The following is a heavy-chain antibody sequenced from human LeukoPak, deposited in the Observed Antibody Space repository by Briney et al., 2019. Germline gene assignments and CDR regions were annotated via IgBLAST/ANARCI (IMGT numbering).Heavy chain of an antibody. CDR1: GYTFSRYF. J-gene: IGHJ4*02. CDR2: ISPSDGTT. V-gene: IGHV1-46*01. D-gene: IGHD3-10*01. Sequence: GASVKVSCKASGYTFSRYFVQWVRQAPGQGLEWMGIISPSDGTTNYAQKLQGRVTMTTDTSTSTAYMELRSLRSDDTAVYYCARDHYYGSGSLFDYWGQGTLVTVSS. CDR3: ARDHYYGSGSLFDY.